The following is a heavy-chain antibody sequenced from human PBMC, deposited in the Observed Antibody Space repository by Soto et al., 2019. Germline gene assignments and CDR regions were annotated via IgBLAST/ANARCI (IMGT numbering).Heavy chain of an antibody. V-gene: IGHV3-9*01. CDR1: GFSFDEYG. J-gene: IGHJ6*02. CDR3: AKSKGGTATGKDV. Sequence: GGSLRLSCAASGFSFDEYGMHWVRQAPGKGLEWVSGISWNSGTIGYADSVKGRFSISRDNAKKSLYLQMNSLRAEDRALYYCAKSKGGTATGKDVWGQGTTVTVSS. CDR2: ISWNSGTI. D-gene: IGHD2-15*01.